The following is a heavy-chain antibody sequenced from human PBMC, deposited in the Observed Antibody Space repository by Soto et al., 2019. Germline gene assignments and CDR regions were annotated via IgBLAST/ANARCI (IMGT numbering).Heavy chain of an antibody. CDR1: GGSIRSYY. Sequence: SETLSLTCNVSGGSIRSYYWSWVRQPAGKALEWIGRIYSSGTTNYNPSLKSRVTILVDTSKNEFSLKVASVTAADTARYYCAREGASGFGMDVWGQGTTVTVSS. CDR2: IYSSGTT. CDR3: AREGASGFGMDV. J-gene: IGHJ6*02. V-gene: IGHV4-4*07. D-gene: IGHD1-26*01.